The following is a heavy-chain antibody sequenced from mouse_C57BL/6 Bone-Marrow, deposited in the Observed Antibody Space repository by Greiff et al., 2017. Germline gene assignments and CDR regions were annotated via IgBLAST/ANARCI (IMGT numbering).Heavy chain of an antibody. CDR3: TRRYYFDY. CDR2: IDPETGGT. Sequence: QVQLKESGAELVRPGASVTLSCKASGYTFTDYEMHWVQQTPVHGLEWIGAIDPETGGTAYNQKFTGKAILTADKSSSTAYMELRSLTSEDSAVYYCTRRYYFDYWGQGTTLTVSS. CDR1: GYTFTDYE. V-gene: IGHV1-15*01. J-gene: IGHJ2*01.